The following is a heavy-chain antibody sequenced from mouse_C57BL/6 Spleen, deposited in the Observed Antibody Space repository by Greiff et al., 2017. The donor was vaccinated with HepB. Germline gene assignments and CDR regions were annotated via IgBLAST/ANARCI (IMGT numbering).Heavy chain of an antibody. CDR1: GYTFTSYW. CDR3: ARSYGYGGNYFDY. V-gene: IGHV1-69*01. Sequence: QVQLQQSGAELVMPGASVKLSCKASGYTFTSYWMHWVKQRPGQGLEWIGEIDPSDSYTNYNQKFKGKSTLTVDKSSSTAYMQLSSLTSEDSAVYYCARSYGYGGNYFDYWGQGTTLTVSS. J-gene: IGHJ2*01. CDR2: IDPSDSYT. D-gene: IGHD2-2*01.